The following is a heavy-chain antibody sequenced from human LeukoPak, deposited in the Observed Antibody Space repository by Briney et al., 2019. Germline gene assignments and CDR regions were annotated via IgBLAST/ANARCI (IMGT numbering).Heavy chain of an antibody. CDR1: GFTFEEYA. V-gene: IGHV3-43*02. CDR3: AKDTGWKEYYYYYMDV. D-gene: IGHD1-1*01. J-gene: IGHJ6*03. CDR2: NSRDDGST. Sequence: GSLILSCATSGFTFEEYAMHWLRQASGKGLKLDFLNSRDDGSTYYADSVKGRFTISRDNSNNSLYLQMNSLRTEDTALYYCAKDTGWKEYYYYYMDVWGKGTTVTVSS.